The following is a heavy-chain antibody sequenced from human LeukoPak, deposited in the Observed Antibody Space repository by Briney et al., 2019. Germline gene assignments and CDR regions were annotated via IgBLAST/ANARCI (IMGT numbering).Heavy chain of an antibody. D-gene: IGHD3-3*01. J-gene: IGHJ4*02. CDR1: GFTFSDYY. Sequence: PGGSLRLSCAASGFTFSDYYMSWIRQASGKGLEWVSYISSSGSTIYYADSVKGRFTISRDNAKNSLYLQMNSLGAEDTAVYYCARDLLAYDFWSGYVDYWGQGTLVTVSS. CDR2: ISSSGSTI. V-gene: IGHV3-11*04. CDR3: ARDLLAYDFWSGYVDY.